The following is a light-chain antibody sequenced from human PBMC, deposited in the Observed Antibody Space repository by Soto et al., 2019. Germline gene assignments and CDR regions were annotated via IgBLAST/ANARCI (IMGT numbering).Light chain of an antibody. CDR2: GAS. J-gene: IGKJ1*01. CDR1: QSVSSSY. CDR3: QQYAGSPRT. V-gene: IGKV3-20*01. Sequence: IGLTQSAGTLSLSPGERATLSCRASQSVSSSYLAWYQQKPGQAPRLLIYGASSRATGIPDRFTGSGSGTDFTLTINRVEPEDFAVYFCQQYAGSPRTFGQGTKVDIK.